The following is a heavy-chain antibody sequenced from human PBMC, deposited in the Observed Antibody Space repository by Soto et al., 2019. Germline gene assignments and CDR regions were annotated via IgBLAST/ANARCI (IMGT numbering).Heavy chain of an antibody. J-gene: IGHJ6*02. CDR2: MNPNSGNT. V-gene: IGHV1-8*01. D-gene: IGHD6-6*01. CDR3: ARSPSSIAARRSTYYGMDV. CDR1: GYTFTSYD. Sequence: GSSVKVSCKASGYTFTSYDINWVRQATGQGLEWMGWMNPNSGNTGYAQKFQGRVTMTRNTSISTAYMELSSLRSEDTAVYYCARSPSSIAARRSTYYGMDVWGQGTTVTVS.